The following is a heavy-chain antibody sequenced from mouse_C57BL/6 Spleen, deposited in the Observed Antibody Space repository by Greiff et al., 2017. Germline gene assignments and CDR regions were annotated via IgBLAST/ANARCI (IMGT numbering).Heavy chain of an antibody. D-gene: IGHD1-1*01. CDR1: GYTFTSYW. CDR3: NTGDYDSSSFDY. J-gene: IGHJ2*01. V-gene: IGHV1-7*01. CDR2: INPSSGYT. Sequence: VQLQQSGAELAKPGASVKLSCKASGYTFTSYWMHWVHQRPGQGLEWIGYINPSSGYTNYNQKFKDQATFTADKSSSTAYMQQSSLTYEDSAVYSCNTGDYDSSSFDYWGQGTTLTVSS.